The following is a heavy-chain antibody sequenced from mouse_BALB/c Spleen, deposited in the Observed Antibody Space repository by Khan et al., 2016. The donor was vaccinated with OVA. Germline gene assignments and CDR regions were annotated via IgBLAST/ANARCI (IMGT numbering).Heavy chain of an antibody. CDR2: IDPENGDT. J-gene: IGHJ3*01. CDR1: GFTIKDYY. CDR3: KLKRSAWVEN. Sequence: VQLQQSGAELVRSGASVKLSCTASGFTIKDYYMHWVKQRPEQGLEWIGWIDPENGDTEYAPKFQGQATMTADTSSNTAYLQLRSLTSEDTAVYKSKLKRSAWVENWGKGTLVKVSA. D-gene: IGHD4-1*01. V-gene: IGHV14-4*02.